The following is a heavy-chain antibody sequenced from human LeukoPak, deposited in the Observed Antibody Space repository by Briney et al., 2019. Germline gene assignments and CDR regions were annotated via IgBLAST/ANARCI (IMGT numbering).Heavy chain of an antibody. J-gene: IGHJ4*02. D-gene: IGHD4-17*01. V-gene: IGHV3-23*01. CDR2: ITTSGGT. CDR3: AKDGVRQTTVTYYFDY. Sequence: GGSLRLSCAASGFTLTNYAMSWVRQAPGKGLEWVSTITTSGGTYYADSVKGRFTISRDNSMNTLFLQMNSLRAEDTAVYYCAKDGVRQTTVTYYFDYWGQGTLVTVSS. CDR1: GFTLTNYA.